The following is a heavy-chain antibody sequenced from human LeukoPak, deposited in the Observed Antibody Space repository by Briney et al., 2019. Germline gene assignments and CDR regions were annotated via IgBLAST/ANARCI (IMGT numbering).Heavy chain of an antibody. J-gene: IGHJ6*02. CDR1: GGRVNRYV. Sequence: SEKVSCKASGGRVNRYVISWVGQAPGQGREWMGRMIPIYGIANYAHKFQDRGAITTDKSTSPAYMELSSLRSEDTAVYYCARGVVDTAMPTGVYYYGMDVWGQGTTVTVSS. V-gene: IGHV1-69*04. CDR2: MIPIYGIA. CDR3: ARGVVDTAMPTGVYYYGMDV. D-gene: IGHD5-18*01.